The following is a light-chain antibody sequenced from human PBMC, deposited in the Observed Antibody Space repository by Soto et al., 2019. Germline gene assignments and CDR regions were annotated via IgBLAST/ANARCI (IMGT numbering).Light chain of an antibody. V-gene: IGLV4-60*02. CDR3: ETWDSNTHTV. J-gene: IGLJ3*02. Sequence: QAVVTQSSSASASLGSSVKLTCTLSNGHSSYIIAWHQQQPGKAPRYLMKLEGSGSYNKGSGVPDRFSGSSSGAERYLTISNLQFEDEADYYCETWDSNTHTVFGGGTKLTVL. CDR1: NGHSSYI. CDR2: LEGSGSY.